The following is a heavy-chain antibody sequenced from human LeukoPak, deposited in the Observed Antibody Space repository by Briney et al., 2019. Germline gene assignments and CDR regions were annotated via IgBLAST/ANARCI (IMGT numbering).Heavy chain of an antibody. J-gene: IGHJ4*01. Sequence: QPGGSLRLSCAASGFTFSSFGMSWVRQVPGKGLEWVSSISSGGGSTYYADSVKGRFTISRDNSKNSLYLQMTSLRAEDTAVYYCAKDRLRYCTGGNCYSPVDYWGQGTLVTVSS. CDR3: AKDRLRYCTGGNCYSPVDY. CDR2: ISSGGGST. D-gene: IGHD2-15*01. CDR1: GFTFSSFG. V-gene: IGHV3-23*01.